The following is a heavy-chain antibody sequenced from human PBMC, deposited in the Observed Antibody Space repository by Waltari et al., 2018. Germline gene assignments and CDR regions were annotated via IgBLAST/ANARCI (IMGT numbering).Heavy chain of an antibody. V-gene: IGHV3-21*01. Sequence: EVQLVESGGGLVKPGGSLRLSCAASGFTFSSSSLNWVRQAPGKGLEWVSSISSSSSYIYYADSVKGRFTISRDNAKNSLYLQMNSLRAEDTAVYYCARVAVAGIHSDYWGQGTLVTVSS. CDR2: ISSSSSYI. J-gene: IGHJ4*02. D-gene: IGHD6-19*01. CDR3: ARVAVAGIHSDY. CDR1: GFTFSSSS.